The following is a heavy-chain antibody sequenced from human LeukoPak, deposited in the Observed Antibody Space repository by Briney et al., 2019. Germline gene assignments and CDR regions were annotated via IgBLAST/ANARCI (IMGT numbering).Heavy chain of an antibody. J-gene: IGHJ4*02. CDR1: GFTFSSYE. D-gene: IGHD1-26*01. V-gene: IGHV3-48*03. Sequence: GGSLRLSCAASGFTFSSYEMNWVRQAPGKGLEWVSYISSSGSTIYYADSVKGRFTISGDNAKNSLYLQMNSLRAEDTAVYYCASPHELGYSGSYEDYWGQGTLVTVSS. CDR3: ASPHELGYSGSYEDY. CDR2: ISSSGSTI.